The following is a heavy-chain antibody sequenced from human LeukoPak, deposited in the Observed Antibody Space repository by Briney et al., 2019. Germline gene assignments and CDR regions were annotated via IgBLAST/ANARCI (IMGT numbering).Heavy chain of an antibody. CDR3: ARTHIRLRADAFDI. Sequence: SETLSLTCTVSGYSISSGYYWGWIRQPPGKGLEWIGSIYHSGSTYYNPSLKSRVTISVDTSKNQFSLKLSSVTAADTAVYYCARTHIRLRADAFDIWGQGTMVTVSS. CDR2: IYHSGST. D-gene: IGHD3-3*01. V-gene: IGHV4-38-2*02. J-gene: IGHJ3*02. CDR1: GYSISSGYY.